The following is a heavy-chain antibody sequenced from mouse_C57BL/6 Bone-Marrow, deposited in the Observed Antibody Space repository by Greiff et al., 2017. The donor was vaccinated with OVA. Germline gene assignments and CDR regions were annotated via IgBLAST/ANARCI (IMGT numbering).Heavy chain of an antibody. CDR3: ARESYSNSAMDY. CDR1: GYTFTSYW. V-gene: IGHV1-69*01. J-gene: IGHJ4*01. D-gene: IGHD2-5*01. CDR2: IDPSDSYT. Sequence: QVQLQQSGAELVMPGASVKLSCKASGYTFTSYWMHWVKQRPGQGLEWIGEIDPSDSYTNYNQKFKGKSTLTVDKSSSTAYMQLSSLTYEYSAVYYSARESYSNSAMDYWGQGNPLTVSP.